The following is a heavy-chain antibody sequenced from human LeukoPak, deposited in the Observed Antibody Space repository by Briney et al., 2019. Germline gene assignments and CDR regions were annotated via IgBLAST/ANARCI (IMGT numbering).Heavy chain of an antibody. CDR1: GYSISSGYY. J-gene: IGHJ5*02. D-gene: IGHD4-23*01. CDR3: ARRDPGGNWFDP. CDR2: IYHSGGT. V-gene: IGHV4-38-2*01. Sequence: SETLSLTCAVSGYSISSGYYWGWIRQPPGKGLEWIGSIYHSGGTYYNPSLKSRVTISVDTSKNQFSLKLSSVTAADTAVYYCARRDPGGNWFDPWGQGTLVTASS.